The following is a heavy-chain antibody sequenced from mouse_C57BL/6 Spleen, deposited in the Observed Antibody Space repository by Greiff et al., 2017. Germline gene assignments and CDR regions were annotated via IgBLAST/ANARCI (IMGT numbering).Heavy chain of an antibody. Sequence: QVQLQQPGAELVKPGASVKMSCKASGYTFTSYWITWVKQRPGQGLEWIGDIYPGSGSTNYNEKFKDKATLTADKSSSTVYMELSRSTSEDSAVYFCARHEDGYLFAYWGQGTLVTVSA. V-gene: IGHV1-55*01. CDR3: ARHEDGYLFAY. CDR2: IYPGSGST. D-gene: IGHD2-3*01. J-gene: IGHJ3*01. CDR1: GYTFTSYW.